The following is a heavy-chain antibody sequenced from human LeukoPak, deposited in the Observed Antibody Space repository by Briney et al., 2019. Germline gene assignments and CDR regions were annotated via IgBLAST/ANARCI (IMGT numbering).Heavy chain of an antibody. V-gene: IGHV1-8*01. J-gene: IGHJ5*02. CDR1: GYTFTSYD. CDR3: ARMVRGVITNNWFDP. Sequence: GASVKVSCKASGYTFTSYDINWVRQATGQGLEWMGWMNPNSGNTGYAQKFQGRVTVTRNTSISTAYMELSSLRSEDTAVYYYARMVRGVITNNWFDPWGQGTLVTVSS. D-gene: IGHD3-10*01. CDR2: MNPNSGNT.